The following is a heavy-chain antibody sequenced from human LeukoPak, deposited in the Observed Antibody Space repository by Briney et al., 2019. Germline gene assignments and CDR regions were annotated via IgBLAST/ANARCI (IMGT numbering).Heavy chain of an antibody. V-gene: IGHV4-61*02. J-gene: IGHJ4*02. CDR1: GGSISSGSYY. CDR3: ARDGPSEASFDY. CDR2: IYTSGSA. Sequence: PSETLSLTCTVSGGSISSGSYYWSWIRQPAGKGLEWIGRIYTSGSANYNPSLKSRVTISVDTSKNQFSLKLSSVTAADTAVYYCARDGPSEASFDYWGQGTLVTVSS.